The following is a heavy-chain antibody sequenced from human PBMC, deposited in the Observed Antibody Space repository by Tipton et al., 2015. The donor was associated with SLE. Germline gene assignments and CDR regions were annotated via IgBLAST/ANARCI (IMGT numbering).Heavy chain of an antibody. CDR1: GGSISSGSYY. Sequence: TLSLTCTVSGGSISSGSYYWGWIRQPPGKGLEWIGSVYLSGSTYYNPSLKSRVTISVDTSKNQFSLKLSSVTAADTAVYYCARESSSGWDYWGQGTLVTVSS. V-gene: IGHV4-39*07. CDR2: VYLSGST. D-gene: IGHD6-19*01. J-gene: IGHJ4*02. CDR3: ARESSSGWDY.